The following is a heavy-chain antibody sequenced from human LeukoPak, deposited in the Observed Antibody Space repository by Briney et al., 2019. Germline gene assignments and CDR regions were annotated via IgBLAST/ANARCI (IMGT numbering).Heavy chain of an antibody. D-gene: IGHD5-12*01. CDR3: AKDLDIVATITGN. CDR2: INSPGTTV. Sequence: GGSLRLSCAASGFTFSSYEMNWVRQAPGKGLEWVSYINSPGTTVYYADSVKGRFTISRDNSKNTLYLQMNSLRAEDTAVYYCAKDLDIVATITGNWGQGTLVTVSS. V-gene: IGHV3-48*03. J-gene: IGHJ4*02. CDR1: GFTFSSYE.